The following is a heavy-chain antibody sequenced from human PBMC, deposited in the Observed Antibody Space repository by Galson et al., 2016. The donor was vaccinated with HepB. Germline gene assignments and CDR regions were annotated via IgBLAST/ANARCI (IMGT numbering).Heavy chain of an antibody. Sequence: PPLVKPTQTLTLTCTFSGFSLTTPGVGVGWIRQPPGKALEWLALIYWNDDKRYSPSLKSRLTITKDTSKNQVVLTLTNMDPVDTATYYCAHRRTSADYGSGKDHYFDYWGQGTLVTVSS. CDR3: AHRRTSADYGSGKDHYFDY. CDR2: IYWNDDK. V-gene: IGHV2-5*01. J-gene: IGHJ4*02. D-gene: IGHD3-10*01. CDR1: GFSLTTPGVG.